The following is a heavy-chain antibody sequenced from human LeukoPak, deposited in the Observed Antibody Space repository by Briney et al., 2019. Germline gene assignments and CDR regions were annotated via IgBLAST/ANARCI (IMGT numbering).Heavy chain of an antibody. V-gene: IGHV3-23*01. CDR2: ISGSGGGR. D-gene: IGHD1-26*01. J-gene: IGHJ4*02. CDR1: GFTVSTNC. Sequence: GGSLRLSCAASGFTVSTNCMIWVRPPPGRGLEWVSTISGSGGGRYYADSVKGRCTISRDDSKNTLYLQMNSLRAEDTAVYYCAKDLGRYRNNYFDYWGQGTLVTVSS. CDR3: AKDLGRYRNNYFDY.